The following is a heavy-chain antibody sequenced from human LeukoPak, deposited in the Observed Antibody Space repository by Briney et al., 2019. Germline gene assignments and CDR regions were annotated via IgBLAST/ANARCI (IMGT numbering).Heavy chain of an antibody. D-gene: IGHD2/OR15-2a*01. Sequence: SSETLALTCTVAGGSISGSYWSWTRQPPGKGLEWIGYISHSGSTNYSPSLKSRVTISVDTSKDQFSLNLSSVTAADTAVYYCARGSRNNKFDYWGQGTLVTVTS. CDR3: ARGSRNNKFDY. V-gene: IGHV4-59*01. CDR1: GGSISGSY. J-gene: IGHJ4*02. CDR2: ISHSGST.